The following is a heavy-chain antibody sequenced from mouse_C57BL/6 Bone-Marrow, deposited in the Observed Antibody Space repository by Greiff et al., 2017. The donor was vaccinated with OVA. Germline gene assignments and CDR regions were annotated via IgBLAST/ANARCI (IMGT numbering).Heavy chain of an antibody. V-gene: IGHV1-64*01. CDR3: AREGIYYYAMDY. J-gene: IGHJ4*01. CDR2: IHPNSGST. Sequence: QVHVKQPGAELVKPGASVKLSCKASGYTFTSYWMHWVKQRPGQGLEWIGMIHPNSGSTNYNEKFKSKATLTVDKSSSTAYMQLSSLTSEDSAVYYCAREGIYYYAMDYWGQGTSVTVSS. CDR1: GYTFTSYW.